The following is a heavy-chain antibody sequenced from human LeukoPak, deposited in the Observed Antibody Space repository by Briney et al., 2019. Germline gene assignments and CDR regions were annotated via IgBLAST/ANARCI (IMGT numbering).Heavy chain of an antibody. J-gene: IGHJ4*02. CDR2: IRQDGSEQ. CDR3: ATLTRGGTWCH. CDR1: GFTFSNYW. D-gene: IGHD6-13*01. Sequence: GGSLRLSCAASGFTFSNYWMMWVRQAPGKGLDWVANIRQDGSEQNYVDSVKGRFTISRDNAKKSLYLQMNSLKAEDTALYYCATLTRGGTWCHWGQETLVTVSS. V-gene: IGHV3-7*01.